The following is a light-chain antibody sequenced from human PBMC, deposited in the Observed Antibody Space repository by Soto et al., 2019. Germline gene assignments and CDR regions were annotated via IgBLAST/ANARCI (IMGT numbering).Light chain of an antibody. CDR1: QSVGSD. CDR3: QQHDILPIT. Sequence: DIVMTQSPGSLSVSPGERVTLSCRASQSVGSDLAWYQQKPGQTPRLLIYAASIRATDFQARFSGSGSGTEFTLTIRRLEPEDFALYYCQQHDILPITFGQGTRLEI. J-gene: IGKJ5*01. V-gene: IGKV3-15*01. CDR2: AAS.